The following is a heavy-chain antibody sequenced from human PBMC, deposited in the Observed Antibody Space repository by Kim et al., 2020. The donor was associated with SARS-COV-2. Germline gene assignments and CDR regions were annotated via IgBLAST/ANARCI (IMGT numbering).Heavy chain of an antibody. D-gene: IGHD6-13*01. CDR3: ARTPPLQQQLVLVWFDP. J-gene: IGHJ5*02. V-gene: IGHV5-10-1*01. CDR2: IDPSDSYT. Sequence: GESLKISCKGSGYSFTSYWISWVRQMPGKGLEWMGRIDPSDSYTNYSPSFQGHVTISADKSISTAYLQWSSLKASDTAMYYCARTPPLQQQLVLVWFDPWGQGTLVTVSS. CDR1: GYSFTSYW.